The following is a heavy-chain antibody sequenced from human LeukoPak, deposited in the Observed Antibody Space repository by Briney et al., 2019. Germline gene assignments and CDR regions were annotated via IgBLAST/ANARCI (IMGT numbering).Heavy chain of an antibody. J-gene: IGHJ4*02. D-gene: IGHD6-19*01. V-gene: IGHV4-34*01. CDR1: GGSFSGYY. CDR2: INHSGST. CDR3: ARDSSGWYDYFDY. Sequence: TSETLSLTCALYGGSFSGYYWNWIRQPPGKGREWIGEINHSGSTNYNPSLKRRVTLSVDTSKNQFSLNVTSVTAADTALYHCARDSSGWYDYFDYWGQGTLVTVSS.